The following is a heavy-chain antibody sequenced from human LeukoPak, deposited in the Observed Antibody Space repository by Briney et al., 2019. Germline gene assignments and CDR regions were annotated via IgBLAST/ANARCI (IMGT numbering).Heavy chain of an antibody. Sequence: GGSLRLSCAASGFTFSSHAMSWVRQAPGKGLEWVSGISGSGGSTYYADSVKGRFTISRDNSKNTLYLQMNSLRAEDTAVYYCAKSKRPVVPAAIGDYWGQGTLVTVSS. CDR3: AKSKRPVVPAAIGDY. CDR1: GFTFSSHA. V-gene: IGHV3-23*01. D-gene: IGHD2-2*01. J-gene: IGHJ4*02. CDR2: ISGSGGST.